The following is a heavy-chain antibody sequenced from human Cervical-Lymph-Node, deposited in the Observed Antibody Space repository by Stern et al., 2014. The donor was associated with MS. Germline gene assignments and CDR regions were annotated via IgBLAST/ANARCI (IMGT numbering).Heavy chain of an antibody. Sequence: QVQLVQSGAEVKKPGSSVKVSCKASGGTFSRNTISWVRQAPGQGLEWLGGIIPMYGITQYTQKFQGRVTITADGSTNTAYMELNSLRSEDTAVYFCARGGAAMGQYTNYGLDVWGQGTTVTVSS. J-gene: IGHJ6*02. D-gene: IGHD5-18*01. CDR1: GGTFSRNT. CDR3: ARGGAAMGQYTNYGLDV. CDR2: IIPMYGIT. V-gene: IGHV1-69*01.